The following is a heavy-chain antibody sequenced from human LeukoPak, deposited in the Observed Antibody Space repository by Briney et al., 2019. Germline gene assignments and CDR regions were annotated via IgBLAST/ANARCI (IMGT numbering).Heavy chain of an antibody. CDR1: GYSITNYW. J-gene: IGHJ5*02. CDR3: ARHSEKGNWFDP. CDR2: IYYDDSET. Sequence: GESLKISCKGGGYSITNYWIVWVRQLPGKGLEWMGVIYYDDSETQYSPSFQGQVTISVDKSINTVYLQWSDLKASDTAMYYCARHSEKGNWFDPWGQGTLVTVSS. V-gene: IGHV5-51*01.